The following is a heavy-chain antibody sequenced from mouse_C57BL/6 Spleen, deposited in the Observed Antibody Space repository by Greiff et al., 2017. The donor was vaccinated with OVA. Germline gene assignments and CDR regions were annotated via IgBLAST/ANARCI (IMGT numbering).Heavy chain of an antibody. J-gene: IGHJ2*01. D-gene: IGHD1-1*01. CDR2: IDPSDSET. CDR3: ARRGTVVARGFDY. CDR1: GYTFTSYW. V-gene: IGHV1-52*01. Sequence: QVQLQQPGAELVRPGSSVKLSCKASGYTFTSYWMHWVKQRPIQGLEWIGNIDPSDSETHYNQKFKDKATLTVDKSSSTAYMQRSSLTSEDSAVYYCARRGTVVARGFDYWGQGTTLTVSS.